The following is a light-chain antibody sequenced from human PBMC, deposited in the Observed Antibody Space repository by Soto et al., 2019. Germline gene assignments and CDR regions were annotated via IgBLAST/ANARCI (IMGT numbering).Light chain of an antibody. CDR3: CSYAGSYTHV. V-gene: IGLV2-11*01. Sequence: HSVVTQTGSVCGSPAQSFTISCTPTSSYVGGYNFVSWFQQHPGKPPKLIIYDVIKRPSAVAHHFSGSKPGNTASLNISGLQAEEEADYCWCSYAGSYTHVFGTGTKMTVL. J-gene: IGLJ1*01. CDR1: SSYVGGYNF. CDR2: DVI.